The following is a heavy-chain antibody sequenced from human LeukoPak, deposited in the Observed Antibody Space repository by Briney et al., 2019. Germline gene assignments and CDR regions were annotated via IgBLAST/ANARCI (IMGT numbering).Heavy chain of an antibody. Sequence: SETLSLTCAVYGGSFSGYYWSWIRQPPGKGLEWIGEINHSGSTNYNPSLKSRVTISVDTSKNQFSPKLSSVTAADTAVYYCARGWGDIVVVPAAIPFFDYWGQGTLVTVSS. CDR3: ARGWGDIVVVPAAIPFFDY. D-gene: IGHD2-2*02. CDR1: GGSFSGYY. J-gene: IGHJ4*02. V-gene: IGHV4-34*01. CDR2: INHSGST.